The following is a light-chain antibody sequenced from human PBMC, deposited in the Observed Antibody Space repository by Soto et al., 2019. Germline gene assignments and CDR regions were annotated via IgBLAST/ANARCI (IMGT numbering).Light chain of an antibody. CDR3: QQYNSYWT. Sequence: DIQMTQSPSTLSASVGDRVTITCRASQSISSWLAWYQQKPGKAPKLLIYKASSLESGVPSRFSGSGSGTEFTLTISSLQPDDFATYYCQQYNSYWTFGQGLKVEIK. V-gene: IGKV1-5*03. CDR2: KAS. CDR1: QSISSW. J-gene: IGKJ1*01.